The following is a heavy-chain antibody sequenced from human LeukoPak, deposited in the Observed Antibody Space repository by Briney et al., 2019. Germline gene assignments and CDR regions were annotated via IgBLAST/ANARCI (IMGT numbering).Heavy chain of an antibody. J-gene: IGHJ4*02. CDR3: AHSSGWYDGFDY. CDR2: IYYSGST. D-gene: IGHD6-19*01. Sequence: PSETLSLTCTVSGDSIGSYYWTWIRQPPGKGLEWIGYIYYSGSTNYNPSLKSRVTISVDTSKNQFSLKLSSVTAADTAVYYCAHSSGWYDGFDYWGQGTLVTVSS. CDR1: GDSIGSYY. V-gene: IGHV4-59*08.